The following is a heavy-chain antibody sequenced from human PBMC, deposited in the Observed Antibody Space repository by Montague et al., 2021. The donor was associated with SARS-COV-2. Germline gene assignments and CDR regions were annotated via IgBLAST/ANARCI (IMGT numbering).Heavy chain of an antibody. CDR1: GFTFPDYA. CDR3: AAATYGSIAY. CDR2: INWNGNSR. D-gene: IGHD3-10*01. J-gene: IGHJ4*02. Sequence: SLRLSCAASGFTFPDYAMHWVQQAPGKGLEWVSGINWNGNSRGYADSVKGRFTISRDNAANSLFLQMSSLRPEDTALYYCAAATYGSIAYWGQGNLVTVSS. V-gene: IGHV3-9*01.